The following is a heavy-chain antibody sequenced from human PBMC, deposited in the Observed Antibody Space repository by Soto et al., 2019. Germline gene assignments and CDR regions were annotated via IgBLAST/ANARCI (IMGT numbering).Heavy chain of an antibody. D-gene: IGHD6-19*01. V-gene: IGHV1-3*01. CDR3: ARDLGGWPDY. J-gene: IGHJ4*02. CDR2: INAGNGNT. Sequence: QVQLVQSGAEVKKPGASVKVSCKASGYTFTSFAIHWVRQAPGQRLEWMGWINAGNGNTKYSQKFQDRVTITRDTSASTAYMELSSLRSEDTAVYYCARDLGGWPDYWGQGTLVTVSS. CDR1: GYTFTSFA.